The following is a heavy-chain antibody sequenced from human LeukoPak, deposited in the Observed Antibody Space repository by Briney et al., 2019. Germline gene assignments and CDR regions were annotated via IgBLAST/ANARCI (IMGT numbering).Heavy chain of an antibody. V-gene: IGHV3-23*01. Sequence: GGSLRLSRAASGFTFSKYVMNGVRPAPGRGREWVSAISVSGGSTHYADSPKGRFNMSRDNSKSTVYLQMNSLRAEDTAVYFCAKAMSRRADASGAEHCGQGAL. CDR1: GFTFSKYV. CDR3: AKAMSRRADASGAEH. J-gene: IGHJ1*01. CDR2: ISVSGGST. D-gene: IGHD1-14*01.